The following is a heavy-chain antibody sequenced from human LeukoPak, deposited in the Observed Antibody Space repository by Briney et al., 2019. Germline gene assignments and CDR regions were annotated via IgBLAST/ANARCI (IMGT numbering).Heavy chain of an antibody. CDR2: IYSGGST. Sequence: GGSLRLSCAASGFTVSSNYMSWVRQAPGKGLEWVSVIYSGGSTYYADSVKGRVTISRDNSKNTLYLQMNSLRAEDTAVYYCARVSPIVIVPAALDYWGQGTLVTVSS. J-gene: IGHJ4*02. V-gene: IGHV3-53*01. D-gene: IGHD2-2*01. CDR1: GFTVSSNY. CDR3: ARVSPIVIVPAALDY.